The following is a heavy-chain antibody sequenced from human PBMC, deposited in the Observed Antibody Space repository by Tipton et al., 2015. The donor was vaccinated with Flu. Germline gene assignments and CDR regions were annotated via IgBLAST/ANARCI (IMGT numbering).Heavy chain of an antibody. V-gene: IGHV4-59*01. Sequence: TLSLTCTVSGGSISSFYWSWVRQPPGKGLEWIGYIFYSGSTNYNPSLKSRVTISVDTSKNQFSLKLTSVTAADTAVYYCARVVCSGGTCSSGNRYGMDVWGQGNSVTVSS. CDR1: GGSISSFY. CDR3: ARVVCSGGTCSSGNRYGMDV. J-gene: IGHJ6*02. D-gene: IGHD2-15*01. CDR2: IFYSGST.